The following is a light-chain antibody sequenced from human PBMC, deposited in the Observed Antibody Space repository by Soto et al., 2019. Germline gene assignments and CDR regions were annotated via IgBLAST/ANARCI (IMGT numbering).Light chain of an antibody. V-gene: IGKV1-9*01. CDR3: QQVKSYPRT. CDR2: EES. Sequence: DIHLTPSPSSLSASVGDRVTITCRASQAITNNLAWYQQKPGNPPKLLIYEESTLHSGVPSRFSGRKVGTQFILTIDSLQPEDFATYYCQQVKSYPRTFGGGTKVDI. CDR1: QAITNN. J-gene: IGKJ4*01.